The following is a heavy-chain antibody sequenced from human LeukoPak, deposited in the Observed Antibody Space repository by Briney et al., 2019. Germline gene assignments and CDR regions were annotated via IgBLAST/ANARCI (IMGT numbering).Heavy chain of an antibody. J-gene: IGHJ6*03. CDR3: AREHGYCSSTSCRDYYYYYMDV. Sequence: GASVKVSCKASGYTFTGYYMHWVRRAPGQGLEWMGWINPNSGGTNYAQKFQGRVTMTRDTAISTAYMELSRLRSDDTAVYYCAREHGYCSSTSCRDYYYYYMDVWGKGTTVTVSS. V-gene: IGHV1-2*02. CDR2: INPNSGGT. CDR1: GYTFTGYY. D-gene: IGHD2-2*03.